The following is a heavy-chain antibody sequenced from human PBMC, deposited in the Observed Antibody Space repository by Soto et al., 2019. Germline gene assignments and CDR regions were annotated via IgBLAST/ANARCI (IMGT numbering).Heavy chain of an antibody. Sequence: ASVKVSCKASGYTFTSYDINWVRQATGQGLEWMGWMDPNSGNTGYAQKFQGGVTMTRNTSISTAYMELSSLRSDDTAVYYCARDGIRFLEWLLYDYWGQGTLVTVSS. J-gene: IGHJ4*02. V-gene: IGHV1-8*01. D-gene: IGHD3-3*01. CDR3: ARDGIRFLEWLLYDY. CDR1: GYTFTSYD. CDR2: MDPNSGNT.